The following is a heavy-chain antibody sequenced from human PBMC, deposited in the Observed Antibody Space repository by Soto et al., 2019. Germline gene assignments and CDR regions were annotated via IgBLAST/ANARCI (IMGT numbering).Heavy chain of an antibody. Sequence: EVQLLESGGGLVQPGGSLRLSCGASGFTFSSYAMTWVRQAPGKGLEWVSAISGSGGRTNYADSVKGRFTISRDNSKSTLYLLMNSLRAEDTAVYYCAPQIPVAGKNPGWGQGTLVTVSS. J-gene: IGHJ4*02. V-gene: IGHV3-23*01. CDR3: APQIPVAGKNPG. CDR1: GFTFSSYA. D-gene: IGHD6-19*01. CDR2: ISGSGGRT.